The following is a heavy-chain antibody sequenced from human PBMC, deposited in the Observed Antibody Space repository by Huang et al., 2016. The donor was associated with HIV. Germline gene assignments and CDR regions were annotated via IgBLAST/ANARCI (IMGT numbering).Heavy chain of an antibody. CDR3: ARGTRLTGLWYFDL. CDR1: GFTFSRYW. V-gene: IGHV3-74*01. D-gene: IGHD7-27*01. CDR2: SKGDGSSK. Sequence: EVQLVESGGGLVQPGGSLRLSCAVSGFTFSRYWMHWFRQAPGKGLVWVSRSKGDGSSKNYADSVKGRFTISRDNAKNTLYVQVNSLRAEDTAVYYCARGTRLTGLWYFDLWGRGTLVIVSS. J-gene: IGHJ2*01.